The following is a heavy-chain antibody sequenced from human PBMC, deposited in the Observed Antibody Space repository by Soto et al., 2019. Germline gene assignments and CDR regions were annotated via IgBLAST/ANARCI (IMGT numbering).Heavy chain of an antibody. CDR2: ISSSSSTK. J-gene: IGHJ4*02. CDR1: GVSFSSHS. CDR3: ARGAYYYDSTGLSY. V-gene: IGHV3-48*01. Sequence: PGGLLRLWCAASGVSFSSHSMTWACQAQGKGLEWVSYISSSSSTKYYADSVKGRFTISRDNAKNSLYLQMNSLRAEDTAVYYCARGAYYYDSTGLSYWGQGTLVTXSS. D-gene: IGHD3-22*01.